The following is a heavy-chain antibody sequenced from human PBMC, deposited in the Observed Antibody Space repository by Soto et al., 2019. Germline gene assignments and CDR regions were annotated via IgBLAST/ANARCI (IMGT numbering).Heavy chain of an antibody. Sequence: GGSLRLSCAASVVSFNSYAMSWVRQAPGKGLEWVSGISGSGGTTYYADSVKGRFTISRDNSKNTLYLQMNSLRAEDTAVYYCAKAGGVVPATMFSDYWGQGTLVTVSS. CDR2: ISGSGGTT. D-gene: IGHD2-2*01. J-gene: IGHJ4*02. V-gene: IGHV3-23*01. CDR3: AKAGGVVPATMFSDY. CDR1: VVSFNSYA.